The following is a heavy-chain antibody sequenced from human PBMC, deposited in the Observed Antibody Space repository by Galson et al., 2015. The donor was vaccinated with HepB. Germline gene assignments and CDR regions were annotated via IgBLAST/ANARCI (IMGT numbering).Heavy chain of an antibody. CDR2: IYYSGST. CDR3: ARHSGDTSGYYQDAFDI. J-gene: IGHJ3*02. CDR1: GGSISSSSYY. Sequence: LSLTCTVSGGSISSSSYYWGWIRQPPGKGLEWIGSIYYSGSTYYNPSLKSRVTISVDTSKNRFSLKLYSVTAADTAVYYCARHSGDTSGYYQDAFDIWGQGTMVTVSS. V-gene: IGHV4-39*01. D-gene: IGHD3-22*01.